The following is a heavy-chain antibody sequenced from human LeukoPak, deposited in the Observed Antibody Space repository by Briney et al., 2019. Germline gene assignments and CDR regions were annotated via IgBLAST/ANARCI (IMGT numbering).Heavy chain of an antibody. D-gene: IGHD6-19*01. CDR3: ARDIGSGWRPAGAFDI. V-gene: IGHV3-23*01. Sequence: GGSLRLSCAASGFTFSSYAMSWVRQAPGKGLEWVSAISGSGGSTYYADSVKGRFTISRDNSKNTLYLQMNSLRAEDTAVYYCARDIGSGWRPAGAFDIWGQGTMVTVSS. CDR2: ISGSGGST. J-gene: IGHJ3*02. CDR1: GFTFSSYA.